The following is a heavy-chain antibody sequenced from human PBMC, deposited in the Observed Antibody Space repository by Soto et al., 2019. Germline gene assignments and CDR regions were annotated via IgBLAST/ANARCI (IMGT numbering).Heavy chain of an antibody. V-gene: IGHV3-64*01. CDR1: GFTFSSYA. CDR3: ARAGYYYDSSGYHYYYYYGMDV. J-gene: IGHJ6*02. Sequence: EVQLVESGGGLVQPGGSLRLSCAASGFTFSSYAMHWVRQAPGKGLEYVSAISSNGGSTYYANSVKGRFTISRDNSKNTLYLQMGSLRAEDMAVYYCARAGYYYDSSGYHYYYYYGMDVWGQGTTVTVSS. CDR2: ISSNGGST. D-gene: IGHD3-22*01.